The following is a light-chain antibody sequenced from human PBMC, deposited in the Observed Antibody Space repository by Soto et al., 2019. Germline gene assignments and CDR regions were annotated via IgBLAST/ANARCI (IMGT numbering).Light chain of an antibody. CDR3: SSYTTSNTLV. J-gene: IGLJ1*01. V-gene: IGLV2-14*01. Sequence: QFALTQPASVSGSPGQSITISCSGTSSDVGGYKYVSWYQQHPGKAPKLMIYEVSYRPSGVSNRFSGSKSGNTASLTISGLQAEDEADYYCSSYTTSNTLVFGTGTKVTVL. CDR1: SSDVGGYKY. CDR2: EVS.